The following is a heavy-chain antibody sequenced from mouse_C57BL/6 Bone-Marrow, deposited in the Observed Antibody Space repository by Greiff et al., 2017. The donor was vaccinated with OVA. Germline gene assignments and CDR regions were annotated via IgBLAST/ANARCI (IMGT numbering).Heavy chain of an antibody. CDR1: GYTFTDYY. J-gene: IGHJ2*01. CDR2: INPNNGGT. CDR3: ARYYGSSDY. V-gene: IGHV1-26*01. D-gene: IGHD1-1*01. Sequence: EVQLQQSGPELVKPGASVKISCKASGYTFTDYYMNWVKQSHGKSLEWIGDINPNNGGTSYNQKFKGKATLTVDKSSSTAYMELRSLTSEDSAVYYCARYYGSSDYWGQGTTLTVSS.